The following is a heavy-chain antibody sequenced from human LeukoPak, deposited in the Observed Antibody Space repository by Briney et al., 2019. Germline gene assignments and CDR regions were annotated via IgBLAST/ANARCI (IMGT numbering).Heavy chain of an antibody. J-gene: IGHJ3*01. D-gene: IGHD4-17*01. Sequence: PSETLSLTCTVSGYSISSGYYWGWIRQPPGKGLEWIGSIYHSGSTYYNPSLKSRVTISVDTSKNQFSLKLSSVTAADTAVYYCAREPNYGDYRVVWGQGTMVTVSS. V-gene: IGHV4-38-2*02. CDR2: IYHSGST. CDR1: GYSISSGYY. CDR3: AREPNYGDYRVV.